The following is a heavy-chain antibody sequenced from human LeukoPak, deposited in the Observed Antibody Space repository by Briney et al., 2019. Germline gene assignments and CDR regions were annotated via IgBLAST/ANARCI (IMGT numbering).Heavy chain of an antibody. D-gene: IGHD3-10*01. Sequence: GGPLRLSCAASGFTFSSYAMSWVRQAPGKGLEWVSAISGSGGSTYYADSVKGRFTISRDNSKNTLYLQMNSLRAEDTAVYYCAREYYYGSGSLQGYWGQGTLVTVSS. V-gene: IGHV3-23*01. CDR2: ISGSGGST. CDR1: GFTFSSYA. CDR3: AREYYYGSGSLQGY. J-gene: IGHJ4*02.